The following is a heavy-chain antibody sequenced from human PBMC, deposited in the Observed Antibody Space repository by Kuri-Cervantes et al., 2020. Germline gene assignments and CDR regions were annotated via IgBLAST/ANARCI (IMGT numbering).Heavy chain of an antibody. CDR3: AKVPTYYYDDMGAFDI. D-gene: IGHD3-22*01. CDR1: GFSISDYH. V-gene: IGHV3-11*01. J-gene: IGHJ3*02. Sequence: GESLKISCAASGFSISDYHLSWIRQAPGKGLEWVSSISSSGRVIYYAGSVKGRFTISRDNAKNSLFLQLSTLRAEDTAMYYCAKVPTYYYDDMGAFDIWGQGTMVTVSS. CDR2: ISSSGRVI.